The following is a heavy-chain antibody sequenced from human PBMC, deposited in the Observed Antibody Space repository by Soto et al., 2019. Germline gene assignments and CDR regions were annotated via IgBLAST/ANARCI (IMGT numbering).Heavy chain of an antibody. J-gene: IGHJ4*02. CDR3: ARGQKYYYDSSGYYFW. V-gene: IGHV1-3*01. D-gene: IGHD3-22*01. CDR1: GYTFTSYA. CDR2: INAGNGNT. Sequence: ASVKVSCKASGYTFTSYAMHWVRQAPGQRLEWMGWINAGNGNTKYSQKFQGRVTITRDTSASTAYMELSSLRSEDTAVYYCARGQKYYYDSSGYYFWWGQGTLVTVSS.